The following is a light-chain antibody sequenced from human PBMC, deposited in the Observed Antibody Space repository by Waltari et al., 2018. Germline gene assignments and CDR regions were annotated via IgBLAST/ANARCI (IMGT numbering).Light chain of an antibody. CDR2: EVN. V-gene: IGLV2-23*02. CDR1: NTDIGCYTL. Sequence: QSALTQPASVSGSPGQSMTISSTGANTDIGCYTLLTWYQQHPGKAPKVIIFEVNKRPAGVSNLFSGSKSGNTASLTVSGLHPEDEAYYYCCSYAGTPRVVFGGGTKLTVL. J-gene: IGLJ2*01. CDR3: CSYAGTPRVV.